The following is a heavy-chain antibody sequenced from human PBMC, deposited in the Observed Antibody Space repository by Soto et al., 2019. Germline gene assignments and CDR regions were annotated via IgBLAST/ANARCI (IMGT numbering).Heavy chain of an antibody. D-gene: IGHD1-7*01. Sequence: QVQLVESGGGVVQPGRSLRLSCAAYGFTFSSYAMHWVRQAPGKGLEWVAVMSYDGRNKYSADSVKGRFTISRDNSKNALYLSMNSLRAEDRAVYYCARAPGATGTYFLHSWGQGTVVTVSS. V-gene: IGHV3-30*04. CDR1: GFTFSSYA. CDR3: ARAPGATGTYFLHS. J-gene: IGHJ1*01. CDR2: MSYDGRNK.